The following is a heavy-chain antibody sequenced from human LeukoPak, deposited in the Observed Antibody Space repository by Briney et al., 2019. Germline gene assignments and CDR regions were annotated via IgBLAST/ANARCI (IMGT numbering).Heavy chain of an antibody. CDR3: LTVTFGAFDI. CDR2: IIPIFGTA. V-gene: IGHV1-69*01. CDR1: GGTFSSYA. Sequence: SVKVSCKASGGTFSSYAISWVRQAPGQGLEWMGGIIPIFGTANYAQKFQGRVTITADESTSTAYMELSSLRSEDTAVYCCLTVTFGAFDIWGQGTMVTVSS. J-gene: IGHJ3*02. D-gene: IGHD4-17*01.